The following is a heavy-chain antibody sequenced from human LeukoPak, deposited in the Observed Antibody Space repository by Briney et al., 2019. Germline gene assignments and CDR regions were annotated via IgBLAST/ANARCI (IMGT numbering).Heavy chain of an antibody. D-gene: IGHD6-13*01. CDR3: ARGIAAAGISRDTKRGWFDP. Sequence: SQTLSLTCTGSGGSISSGSYYWSWIRQPAGKGLEWIGRIYTSGSTNYNPSLKSRVTISVDTSKNQFSLKLSSVTAADTAVYYCARGIAAAGISRDTKRGWFDPWGQGTLVTVSS. CDR1: GGSISSGSYY. J-gene: IGHJ5*02. CDR2: IYTSGST. V-gene: IGHV4-61*02.